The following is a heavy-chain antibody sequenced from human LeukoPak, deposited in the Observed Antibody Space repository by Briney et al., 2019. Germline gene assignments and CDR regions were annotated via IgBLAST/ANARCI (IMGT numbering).Heavy chain of an antibody. CDR1: GYTLTELS. CDR3: ATDRVRCSSTSCYSSFDY. Sequence: ASVKVSCKVSGYTLTELSMHWVRQAPGKGLEWMGGFDPEDGETIYAQKLQGRVTMTEDTSTDTAYMELSSLRSEDTAVYYCATDRVRCSSTSCYSSFDYWGQGTLVTVSS. J-gene: IGHJ4*02. D-gene: IGHD2-2*01. CDR2: FDPEDGET. V-gene: IGHV1-24*01.